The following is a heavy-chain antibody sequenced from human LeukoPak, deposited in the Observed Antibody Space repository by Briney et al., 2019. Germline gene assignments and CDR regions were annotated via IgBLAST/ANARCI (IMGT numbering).Heavy chain of an antibody. CDR3: ARFLVVVPAANFDC. CDR2: ISSTSSTI. Sequence: GGSLRLSCAASGFTVSSNYMSWVRQAPGKGLEWVSYISSTSSTIYYTDSVKGRFTISRDNAKNSLYLQMNSLRAEDTAVYYCARFLVVVPAANFDCWGQGTLVTVSS. CDR1: GFTVSSNY. D-gene: IGHD2-2*01. V-gene: IGHV3-48*04. J-gene: IGHJ4*02.